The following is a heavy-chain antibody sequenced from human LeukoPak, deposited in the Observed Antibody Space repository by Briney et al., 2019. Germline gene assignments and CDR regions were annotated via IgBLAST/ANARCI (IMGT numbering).Heavy chain of an antibody. CDR3: ASENSGGWSLSSWFDP. D-gene: IGHD6-19*01. CDR1: GFTFSSYA. Sequence: GGSLRLSCAASGFTFSSYAMSWVRQAPGKGLEWVSSISSSSSYIYYADSVKGRFTISRDNAKNSLYLQMNSLRAEDTAVYYCASENSGGWSLSSWFDPWGQGTLVTVSS. V-gene: IGHV3-21*01. CDR2: ISSSSSYI. J-gene: IGHJ5*02.